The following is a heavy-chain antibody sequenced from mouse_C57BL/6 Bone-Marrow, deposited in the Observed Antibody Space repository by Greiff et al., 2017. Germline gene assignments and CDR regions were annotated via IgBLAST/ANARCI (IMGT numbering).Heavy chain of an antibody. Sequence: EVQVVESGGGLVKPGGSLKLSCAASGFTFSSYAMSWVRQTPEKRLEWVATISDGGSYTYYPDNVKGRFTISRDNAKNNLYLEMSHLKSEDTAMYYCAREREVVATDWYFDVWGTGTTVTVSS. V-gene: IGHV5-4*01. D-gene: IGHD1-1*01. CDR1: GFTFSSYA. CDR3: AREREVVATDWYFDV. CDR2: ISDGGSYT. J-gene: IGHJ1*03.